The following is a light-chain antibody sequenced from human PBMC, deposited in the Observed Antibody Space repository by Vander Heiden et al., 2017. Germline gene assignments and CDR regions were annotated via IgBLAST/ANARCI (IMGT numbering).Light chain of an antibody. V-gene: IGKV1-27*01. J-gene: IGKJ3*01. Sequence: DIQMTQSPSSLSASVGDTLTITCRASQGISNYLAWYQQRPGQVPKLLIYAAYTLQSGVPSRFSGGGSGTDFTLTISGLQPEDVATYYCQKYNTGVTFGHGTKVD. CDR3: QKYNTGVT. CDR1: QGISNY. CDR2: AAY.